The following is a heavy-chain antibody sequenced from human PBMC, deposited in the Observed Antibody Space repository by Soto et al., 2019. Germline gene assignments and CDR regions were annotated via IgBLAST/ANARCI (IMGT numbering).Heavy chain of an antibody. V-gene: IGHV3-64D*06. Sequence: PGGSLRLSCSASGFTFSSYAMHWVRQAPGKGLEYVSAISSNGGSTYYADSVKGRFTIPRDNSKNTLYLQMSSLRAEDTAVYYCVKGEVADLRPYNWFDPWGQGTMVTVSS. CDR2: ISSNGGST. J-gene: IGHJ5*02. D-gene: IGHD5-12*01. CDR1: GFTFSSYA. CDR3: VKGEVADLRPYNWFDP.